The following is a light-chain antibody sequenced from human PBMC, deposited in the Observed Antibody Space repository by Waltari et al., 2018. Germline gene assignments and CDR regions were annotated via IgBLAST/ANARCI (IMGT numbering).Light chain of an antibody. J-gene: IGKJ2*01. Sequence: ELVMTQSPATLSVSPGATATLSCRPSQSVSSNLAWYKQKPRHAPRLLIYGASTRATGIPARFSGIRSGAEFTLTISSLHSEDFAVYYCQQYNNWALDTFGQGTKLAIK. CDR2: GAS. CDR1: QSVSSN. CDR3: QQYNNWALDT. V-gene: IGKV3D-15*01.